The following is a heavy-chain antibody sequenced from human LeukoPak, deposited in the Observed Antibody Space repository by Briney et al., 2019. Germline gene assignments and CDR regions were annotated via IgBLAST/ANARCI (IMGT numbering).Heavy chain of an antibody. J-gene: IGHJ4*02. V-gene: IGHV1-8*01. D-gene: IGHD2-15*01. CDR1: GYTFTSYD. CDR2: MNPSSGNT. Sequence: ASVKVSCKASGYTFTSYDINWVRQATGQGLEWMGWMNPSSGNTGYAQKFQGRVTMTRNTSISTAYMELSSLRSEDTAVYYCARGYCSGGSCYSASPKYYFDYWGQGTLVTVSS. CDR3: ARGYCSGGSCYSASPKYYFDY.